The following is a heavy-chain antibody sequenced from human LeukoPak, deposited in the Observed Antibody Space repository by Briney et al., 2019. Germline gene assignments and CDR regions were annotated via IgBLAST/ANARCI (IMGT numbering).Heavy chain of an antibody. Sequence: GGSLRLSCAASGFTFSSYAMHWVRQAPGKGLEWVAVISYDGSNKYYADSVKGRFTTSRDNSKNTLHLQMNSLRAEDTAVYYCAGQLGYCSGGSCLDYWGQGTLATVSS. CDR3: AGQLGYCSGGSCLDY. CDR2: ISYDGSNK. CDR1: GFTFSSYA. D-gene: IGHD2-15*01. V-gene: IGHV3-30*04. J-gene: IGHJ4*02.